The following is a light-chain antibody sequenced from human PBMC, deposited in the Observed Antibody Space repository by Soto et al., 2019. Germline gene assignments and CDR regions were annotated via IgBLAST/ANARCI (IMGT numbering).Light chain of an antibody. J-gene: IGLJ3*02. CDR1: ANDIGNYNY. Sequence: QSALTQPASVSGSPGQSITISCTGTANDIGNYNYVSWYQQHPGKAPKPMIYGVSNRPSGVSNRFSGSKSGNAASLTISGLQAEDEADYYCSSYTSYTTLWVFGGGIKVTVL. CDR2: GVS. V-gene: IGLV2-14*01. CDR3: SSYTSYTTLWV.